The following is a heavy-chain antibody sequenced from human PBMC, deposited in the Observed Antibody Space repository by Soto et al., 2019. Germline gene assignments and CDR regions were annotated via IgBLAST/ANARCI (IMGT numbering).Heavy chain of an antibody. V-gene: IGHV4-38-2*01. CDR2: IYHSGSI. D-gene: IGHD2-21*02. Sequence: SETLSLTCAVSGYSIISGYYLVLIRHPPGKGLEWIGSIYHSGSIYYNPSLKSRVSISVDTSKNHFSLKLSSVTAADTAVYYCARGKGHTGLNCFDPWGQGTLVTVSS. J-gene: IGHJ5*02. CDR1: GYSIISGYY. CDR3: ARGKGHTGLNCFDP.